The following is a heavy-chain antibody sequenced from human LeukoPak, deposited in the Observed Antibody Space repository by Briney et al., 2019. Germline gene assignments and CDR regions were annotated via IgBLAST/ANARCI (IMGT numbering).Heavy chain of an antibody. D-gene: IGHD3-3*01. CDR2: ISSSGSTI. J-gene: IGHJ4*02. CDR1: GFTFSSYE. CDR3: AKVPRGAGTPSGY. V-gene: IGHV3-48*03. Sequence: PGGSLRLSCAASGFTFSSYEMNWVRQAPGKGLEWVSYISSSGSTIYYADSVKGRFTISRDNAKNSLYLQMNSLRAEDTAVYYCAKVPRGAGTPSGYWGQGTLVTVSS.